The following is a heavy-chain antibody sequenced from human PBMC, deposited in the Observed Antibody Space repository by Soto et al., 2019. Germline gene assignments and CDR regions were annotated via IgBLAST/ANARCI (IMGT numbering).Heavy chain of an antibody. J-gene: IGHJ4*01. D-gene: IGHD1-7*01. V-gene: IGHV5-51*01. CDR3: ATPVGGTSLEYFDY. CDR2: IHPSDSDT. CDR1: GYSFTTFW. Sequence: GESLKISCKGSGYSFTTFWIGWVRQMPGEGLEWMGIIHPSDSDTRYSRSFEGQVTMSVDKSISTVYLQWSSLKASDTAMYYCATPVGGTSLEYFDYWGQGTLATVS.